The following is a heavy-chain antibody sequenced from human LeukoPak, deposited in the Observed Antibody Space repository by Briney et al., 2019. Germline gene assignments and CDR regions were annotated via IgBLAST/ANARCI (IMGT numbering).Heavy chain of an antibody. D-gene: IGHD2-2*02. Sequence: ASVKVSCKASGYTFTSYGISWVRQAPGQGLEWVGWISAYNGNTNYAQKLQGRVTMTTDTSTSTAYMELRSLRSDDTAVYYCARVYCSSTSCYSDYWGQGTLVTVSS. V-gene: IGHV1-18*01. CDR1: GYTFTSYG. J-gene: IGHJ4*02. CDR2: ISAYNGNT. CDR3: ARVYCSSTSCYSDY.